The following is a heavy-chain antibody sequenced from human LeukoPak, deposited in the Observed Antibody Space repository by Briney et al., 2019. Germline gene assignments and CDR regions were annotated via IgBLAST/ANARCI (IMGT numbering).Heavy chain of an antibody. CDR2: MYYSGST. J-gene: IGHJ5*02. CDR3: ARPYYYDSRIDP. V-gene: IGHV4-30-4*01. Sequence: SQTLSLTCTVSGGSISSGDYYWSWIRQPPGKGLEWIGYMYYSGSTYYNPSLESRVAISIDTSKNQFSLKLSSVTAADTAVYYCARPYYYDSRIDPWGQGTLVTVSS. CDR1: GGSISSGDYY. D-gene: IGHD3-22*01.